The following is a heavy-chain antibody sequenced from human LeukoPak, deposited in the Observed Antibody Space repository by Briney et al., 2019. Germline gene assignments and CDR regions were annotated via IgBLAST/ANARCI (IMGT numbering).Heavy chain of an antibody. CDR2: XNPNSGDT. D-gene: IGHD3-9*01. J-gene: IGHJ5*02. CDR3: ARDILTGPTNWFDP. CDR1: GYTFTSYD. Sequence: ASVKVSCKASGYTFTSYDINXVRQXXXXXXXXXXXXNPNSGDTGYAQKFQGRVTMTRDTSISTAYMELSSLRSDDTAVYYCARDILTGPTNWFDPWGQGTPVTVSS. V-gene: IGHV1-8*01.